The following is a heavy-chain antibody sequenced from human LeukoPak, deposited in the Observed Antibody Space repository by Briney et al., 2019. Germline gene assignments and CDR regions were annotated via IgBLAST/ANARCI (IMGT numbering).Heavy chain of an antibody. CDR3: ARVGPPKYSYGYLSFDY. V-gene: IGHV4-34*01. CDR1: GGSFSGYY. Sequence: PSETLSLTCAVYGGSFSGYYWSWIRQPPGKGLEWIGEITHSGSTNYNPSLKSRVTISVDTSKNQFSPKLSSVTAADTAGYYCARVGPPKYSYGYLSFDYWGQGTLVTVSS. CDR2: ITHSGST. J-gene: IGHJ4*02. D-gene: IGHD5-18*01.